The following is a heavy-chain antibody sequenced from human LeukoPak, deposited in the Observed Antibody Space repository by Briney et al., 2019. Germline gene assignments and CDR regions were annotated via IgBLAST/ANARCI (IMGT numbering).Heavy chain of an antibody. J-gene: IGHJ4*02. V-gene: IGHV3-21*01. CDR1: GFTFSSYS. CDR3: ARDSPFAPYSSGWYGFDY. D-gene: IGHD6-19*01. CDR2: ISSSSSYI. Sequence: GGSLRLSCAASGFTFSSYSMNWVRQAPGKGLEWVSSISSSSSYIYYADSVKGRFTISRDNAKNSLYLQMNSLRAEDTAVYYCARDSPFAPYSSGWYGFDYWGQGTLVTVSS.